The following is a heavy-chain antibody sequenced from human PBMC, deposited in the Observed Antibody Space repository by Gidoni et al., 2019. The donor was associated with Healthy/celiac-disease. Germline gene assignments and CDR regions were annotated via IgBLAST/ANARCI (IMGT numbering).Heavy chain of an antibody. J-gene: IGHJ1*01. Sequence: QVQLVESGGGGVQPGRSVRPSGAAAGVTFSSYGMHWVRQAPGKGLEWVAVIWYDGRNKYYADSVKGRFAISRDNSKNTLYLQMNSLRAEDTAVYYCARDGANYASSGYYPLKYFQHWGQGTLVTVSS. D-gene: IGHD3-22*01. CDR2: IWYDGRNK. CDR1: GVTFSSYG. V-gene: IGHV3-33*01. CDR3: ARDGANYASSGYYPLKYFQH.